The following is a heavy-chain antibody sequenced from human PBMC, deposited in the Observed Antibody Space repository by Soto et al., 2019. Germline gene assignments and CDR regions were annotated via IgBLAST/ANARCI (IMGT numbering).Heavy chain of an antibody. CDR3: ARDRSGYSSSWYLNYYGMDV. J-gene: IGHJ6*02. D-gene: IGHD6-13*01. Sequence: SVKVSCKASGGTFSSYAISWVRQAPGQGLEWMGGIIPIFGTANYAQKFQGRVTITADKSTSTAYMELSSLRSEDTAVYYCARDRSGYSSSWYLNYYGMDVWGQGTTVTVSS. CDR2: IIPIFGTA. CDR1: GGTFSSYA. V-gene: IGHV1-69*06.